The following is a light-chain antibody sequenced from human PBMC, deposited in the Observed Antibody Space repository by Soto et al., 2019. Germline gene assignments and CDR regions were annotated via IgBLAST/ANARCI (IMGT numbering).Light chain of an antibody. Sequence: EIVLTQSPSTLSLSPGERATLSCRASQSVSSNLAWYQQKPGQAPRLLIYGASRRATGIPDRFSGRESGTDFTLAITTLEPEDSAVYFCQQYASSPYTFGQGTKVDIK. J-gene: IGKJ2*01. CDR2: GAS. CDR3: QQYASSPYT. V-gene: IGKV3-20*01. CDR1: QSVSSN.